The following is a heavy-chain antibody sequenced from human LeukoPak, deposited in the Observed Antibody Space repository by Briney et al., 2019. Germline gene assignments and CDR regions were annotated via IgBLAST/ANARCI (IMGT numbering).Heavy chain of an antibody. D-gene: IGHD2-2*03. CDR3: ARRSGYCSNNICYSDGAFDI. V-gene: IGHV5-51*01. J-gene: IGHJ3*02. Sequence: GESLQISCEASGYIFTTYCIAWVRQMPGKGLECMAIVCSGGSNTRYSPSFQGQVTISADKSISTAYLQWSSLKASDTAMYYCARRSGYCSNNICYSDGAFDIWGQETMVTVAS. CDR2: VCSGGSNT. CDR1: GYIFTTYC.